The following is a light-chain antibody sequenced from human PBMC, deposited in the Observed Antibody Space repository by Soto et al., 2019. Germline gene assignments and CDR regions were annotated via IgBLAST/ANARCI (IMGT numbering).Light chain of an antibody. Sequence: QSVLTQPPSASGTPGQRVTISCSGSSSNIGSNTVNWYQQLPGTAPKLLIYSNNQRPSGVPGRFSGCKSGTSASLAISGLQSGDEADYYWAAWDDSLNGLVFGGGTKLTVL. V-gene: IGLV1-44*01. J-gene: IGLJ3*02. CDR1: SSNIGSNT. CDR2: SNN. CDR3: AAWDDSLNGLV.